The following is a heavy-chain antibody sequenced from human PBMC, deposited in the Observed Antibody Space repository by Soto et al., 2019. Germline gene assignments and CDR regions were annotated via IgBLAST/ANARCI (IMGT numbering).Heavy chain of an antibody. Sequence: QVQLVESGGGVVQPGRSLRLSCAASGFTFSRYGMHWVRQAPGKGLEWVAVISSDGSDKNYADSVKGRFSISRDNSRNTLFLQMNSLRPEYTAVFYCAKEPYDSTGFYYSFHHWGQGTLVTVSS. J-gene: IGHJ4*02. V-gene: IGHV3-30*18. CDR2: ISSDGSDK. CDR3: AKEPYDSTGFYYSFHH. CDR1: GFTFSRYG. D-gene: IGHD3-22*01.